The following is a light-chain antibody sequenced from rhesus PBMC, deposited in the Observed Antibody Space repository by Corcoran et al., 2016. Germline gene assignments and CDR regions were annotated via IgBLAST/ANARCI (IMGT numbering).Light chain of an antibody. V-gene: IGKV3-24*04. CDR1: QSVGSY. Sequence: ETVVTQSPATLSLSPGERATLSCRASQSVGSYLAWYQQKPGQAPRLLIYGASSRATGFPDRFSGSGSGTDFTLPISSLEREDVGVYYCQQSSNLWTFGQGTKVEIK. CDR2: GAS. J-gene: IGKJ1*01. CDR3: QQSSNLWT.